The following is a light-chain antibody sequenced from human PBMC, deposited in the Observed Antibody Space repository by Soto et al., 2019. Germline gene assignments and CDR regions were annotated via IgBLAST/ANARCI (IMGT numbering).Light chain of an antibody. Sequence: NFMLTQPHSVSESPGKTVSISCTRSSGRIASNYVQWYQQRPGSAPTTVIYEDNQRPSGVPDRFSGSTDGSSNSASLTISGLQTEDEAEYYCQSYDSSTVVFGGGTKLTVL. CDR3: QSYDSSTVV. CDR1: SGRIASNY. V-gene: IGLV6-57*04. J-gene: IGLJ2*01. CDR2: EDN.